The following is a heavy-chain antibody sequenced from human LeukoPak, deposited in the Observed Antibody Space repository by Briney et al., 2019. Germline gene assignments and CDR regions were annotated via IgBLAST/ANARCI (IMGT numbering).Heavy chain of an antibody. V-gene: IGHV4-39*01. CDR2: IFYSGST. CDR3: AGGEVLLWFGELLYGRSDP. CDR1: SGSIRSSSYY. Sequence: PSETLSLTCTVSSGSIRSSSYYWGWIRQPPGKGLEWIGSIFYSGSTYYNPSLKSRVTMSVDTSKNQFSLKLSSVTAADTAVYYCAGGEVLLWFGELLYGRSDPWGQGTLVTVSS. J-gene: IGHJ5*02. D-gene: IGHD3-10*01.